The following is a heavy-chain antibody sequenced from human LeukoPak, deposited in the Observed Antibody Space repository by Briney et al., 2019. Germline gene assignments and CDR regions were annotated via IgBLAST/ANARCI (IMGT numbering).Heavy chain of an antibody. J-gene: IGHJ4*02. CDR2: IKSKRDGETT. D-gene: IGHD4-23*01. Sequence: PGGSLRLSCAGSGFNFQYAWMTWVRQAPGKGPEWVGRIKSKRDGETTDYTTLVKSRFSISRDDSKNTVYLQMNSLRTEDTAVYYCTSLVASPTYWGQGTLVAVSS. V-gene: IGHV3-15*01. CDR3: TSLVASPTY. CDR1: GFNFQYAW.